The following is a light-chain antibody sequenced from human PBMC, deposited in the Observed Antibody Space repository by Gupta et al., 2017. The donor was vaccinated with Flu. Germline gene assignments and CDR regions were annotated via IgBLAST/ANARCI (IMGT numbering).Light chain of an antibody. CDR2: EVS. V-gene: IGLV2-14*01. CDR1: SSDVGGYNY. Sequence: QSARTQPASVSGSPGQSITISCTGTSSDVGGYNYVSWYQQHPGKAPKLLIYEVSERPSGISDRFSGSKSGDTASLTISGLQAEDEAEYDCSSYSSSSSPCVFGTGTRVTVL. CDR3: SSYSSSSSPCV. J-gene: IGLJ1*01.